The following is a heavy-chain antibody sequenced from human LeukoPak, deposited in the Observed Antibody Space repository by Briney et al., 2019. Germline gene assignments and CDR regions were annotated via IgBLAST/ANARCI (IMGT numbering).Heavy chain of an antibody. V-gene: IGHV4-59*01. CDR2: IYYSGST. Sequence: SETLSLTCTVSGGSISSYYWSWIRQPPGKGLEWIGYIYYSGSTNYNPSLKSRVTIPVDTSKNQFSLKLSSVTAADTAVYYCARVVPYYYGMDVWGQGTTVTVSS. CDR3: ARVVPYYYGMDV. CDR1: GGSISSYY. J-gene: IGHJ6*02.